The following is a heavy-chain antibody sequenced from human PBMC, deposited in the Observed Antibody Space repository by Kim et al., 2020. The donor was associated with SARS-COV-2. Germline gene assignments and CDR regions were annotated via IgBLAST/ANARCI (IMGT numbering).Heavy chain of an antibody. CDR1: GGSISSSNYY. Sequence: SETLSLTCTVTGGSISSSNYYWGWIRQPPGKGLEWIGSIYFTGSTYYNPSLKSRVTMSVDTSKNQFSLKLSSVTAADTAIYYCARLYYYYSSGYYRWGQGTLVTVSS. V-gene: IGHV4-39*01. CDR2: IYFTGST. J-gene: IGHJ5*02. D-gene: IGHD3-22*01. CDR3: ARLYYYYSSGYYR.